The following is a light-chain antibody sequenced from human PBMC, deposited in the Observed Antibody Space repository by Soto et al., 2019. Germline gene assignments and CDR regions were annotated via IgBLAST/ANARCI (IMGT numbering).Light chain of an antibody. Sequence: DMVLTQSPGTLSLSPGERATLSCRASQSVSSYLAWYQQKPGQAPRLLIYDASNRATGIPARFSGRGSGTEFTLTISSLQSEDFAVYYCQQYTNWPPNTFGQGTRLEIK. CDR2: DAS. J-gene: IGKJ5*01. V-gene: IGKV3D-15*01. CDR3: QQYTNWPPNT. CDR1: QSVSSY.